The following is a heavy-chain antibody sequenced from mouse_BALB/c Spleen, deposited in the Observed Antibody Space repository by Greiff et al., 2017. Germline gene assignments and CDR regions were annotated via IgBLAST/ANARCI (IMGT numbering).Heavy chain of an antibody. V-gene: IGHV5-6-5*01. D-gene: IGHD2-3*01. CDR2: ISSGGST. Sequence: EVHLVESGGGLVKPGGSLKLSCAASGFTFSSYAMSWVRQTPEKRLEWVASISSGGSTYYPDSVKGRFTISRDNARNILYLQMSSLRSEDTAMYYCDMTWFADWGQGTLVTVSA. CDR1: GFTFSSYA. CDR3: DMTWFAD. J-gene: IGHJ3*01.